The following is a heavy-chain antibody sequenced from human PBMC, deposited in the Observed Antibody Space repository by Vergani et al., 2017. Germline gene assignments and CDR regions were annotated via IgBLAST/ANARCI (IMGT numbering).Heavy chain of an antibody. Sequence: EVQLVESGGGLVQPGGSLRLSCAASGFTFSSYWMSWVRQAPGKGLEWVANIKQDGSEKYYVDSVKGGFTISIDNAKNSLYLQMNSLRAEDTAVYYCARDXTQATYYYDSSGPTFDYWGQGTLVTVSS. CDR1: GFTFSSYW. CDR2: IKQDGSEK. V-gene: IGHV3-7*03. J-gene: IGHJ4*02. D-gene: IGHD3-22*01. CDR3: ARDXTQATYYYDSSGPTFDY.